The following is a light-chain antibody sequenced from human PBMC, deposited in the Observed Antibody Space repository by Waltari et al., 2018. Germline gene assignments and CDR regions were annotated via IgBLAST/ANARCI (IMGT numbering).Light chain of an antibody. J-gene: IGLJ3*02. Sequence: QSALTQPRSVSESPGQSVTISCTGTSSDVGGYNYISWYQHHPGKAPKLIIYDVTKRPSGVPDRFSSSNSGNTASLTISGLRAEDEADYYCSSYAGTYTGVFGGGTKLTVL. CDR1: SSDVGGYNY. CDR2: DVT. CDR3: SSYAGTYTGV. V-gene: IGLV2-11*01.